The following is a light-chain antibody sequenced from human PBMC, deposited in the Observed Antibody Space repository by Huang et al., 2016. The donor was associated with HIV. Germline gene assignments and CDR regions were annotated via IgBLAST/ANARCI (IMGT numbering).Light chain of an antibody. CDR2: DAS. CDR1: QDITNY. J-gene: IGKJ4*01. CDR3: QQYDNLPLT. Sequence: DIVMTQSPSSLSASVGDRVTITCQASQDITNYLNWYQQRPGKAPKVLIYDASSLETGVPSRFSGSGSGKEFTFTISSLQPEDTATYYCQQYDNLPLTFGGGTKVEIK. V-gene: IGKV1-33*01.